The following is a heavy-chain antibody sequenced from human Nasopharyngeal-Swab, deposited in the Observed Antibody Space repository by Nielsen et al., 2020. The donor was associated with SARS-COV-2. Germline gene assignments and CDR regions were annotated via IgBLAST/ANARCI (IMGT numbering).Heavy chain of an antibody. V-gene: IGHV3-30*18. Sequence: GESLKISCAASAFTFSSYGMHWVRQAPGKGLEWVAVISYDGSNKYYADSVKGRFTISRDNSKSTLYLEMSSLRADDTAVYYCAKEQLVPGYYGSGWVGFMGVWGQGTTVTVSS. CDR2: ISYDGSNK. D-gene: IGHD3-10*01. CDR3: AKEQLVPGYYGSGWVGFMGV. CDR1: AFTFSSYG. J-gene: IGHJ6*02.